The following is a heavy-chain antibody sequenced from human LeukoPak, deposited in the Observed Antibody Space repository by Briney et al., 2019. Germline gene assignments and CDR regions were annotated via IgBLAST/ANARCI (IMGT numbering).Heavy chain of an antibody. Sequence: GGSLRLSCAASGFTFSSYAMSWVRQAPGKGLEWVSAISGSGGRTYYADSVEGRFTISRDNSKNTLYLQMNSLRAEDTAVYYCAKGGGYYGSGSYYNYWGQGTLVTVSS. CDR2: ISGSGGRT. V-gene: IGHV3-23*01. CDR1: GFTFSSYA. CDR3: AKGGGYYGSGSYYNY. J-gene: IGHJ4*02. D-gene: IGHD3-10*01.